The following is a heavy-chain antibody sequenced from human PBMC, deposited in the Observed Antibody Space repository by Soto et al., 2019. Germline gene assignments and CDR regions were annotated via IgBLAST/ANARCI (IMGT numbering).Heavy chain of an antibody. CDR3: AKALGELSPESFDY. CDR2: INHSGST. Sequence: SETLSLTCAVYGGSFSGYYWSWIRQPPGKGLEWIGEINHSGSTNYNPSLKSRVTISVDTSKNQFSLKLSSVTAADTAVYFCAKALGELSPESFDYWGRGTLVTVSS. J-gene: IGHJ4*02. V-gene: IGHV4-34*01. D-gene: IGHD3-16*02. CDR1: GGSFSGYY.